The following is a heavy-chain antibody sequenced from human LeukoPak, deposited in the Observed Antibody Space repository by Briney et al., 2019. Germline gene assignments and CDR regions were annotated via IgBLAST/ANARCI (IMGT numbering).Heavy chain of an antibody. J-gene: IGHJ4*02. V-gene: IGHV1-3*03. CDR2: INAGNGNT. D-gene: IGHD3-16*02. CDR1: GYTFTSYA. Sequence: ASVKVSCEASGYTFTSYAMHWVRQAPGQRLEWMGWINAGNGNTKYSQEFQGRVTITRDTSASTAYMELSSLRSEDMAVYYCARAPSFYHSPDYFDYWGQGTLVTVSS. CDR3: ARAPSFYHSPDYFDY.